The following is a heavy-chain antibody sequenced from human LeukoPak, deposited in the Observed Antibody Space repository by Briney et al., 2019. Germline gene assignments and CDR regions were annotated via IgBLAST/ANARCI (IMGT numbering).Heavy chain of an antibody. CDR2: IYYSGST. CDR3: ARYHVGDFDY. Sequence: PSETLSLTCTVSGGSISSYYWSWIRQPPGKGLEWIGYIYYSGSTNYNPSLKSRVTISVDTSKNQFSLKLSSVTAADTAVYYCARYHVGDFDYWGQGTLVTVSS. J-gene: IGHJ4*02. D-gene: IGHD1-26*01. CDR1: GGSISSYY. V-gene: IGHV4-59*01.